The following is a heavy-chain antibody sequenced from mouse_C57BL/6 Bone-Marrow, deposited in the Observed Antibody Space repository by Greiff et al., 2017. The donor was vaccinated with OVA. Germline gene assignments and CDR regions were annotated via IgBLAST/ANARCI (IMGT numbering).Heavy chain of an antibody. V-gene: IGHV14-4*01. CDR1: GFNIKDYY. D-gene: IGHD1-1*01. J-gene: IGHJ2*01. CDR2: IDPENGDT. CDR3: TSYGSSYYYFDY. Sequence: VQLKQSGAELVRPGASVKLSCTASGFNIKDYYMHWVKQRPEQGLEWIGWIDPENGDTEYASKFQGKATITADTSSNTAYLQLSSLTSEDTAVYYCTSYGSSYYYFDYWGQGTTLTVSA.